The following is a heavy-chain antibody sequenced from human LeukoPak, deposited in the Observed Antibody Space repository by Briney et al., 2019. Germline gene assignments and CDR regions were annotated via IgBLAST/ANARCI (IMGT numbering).Heavy chain of an antibody. J-gene: IGHJ4*02. Sequence: QSGGSLRLSCAASGFTFSNYAMHWVRQAPGKGLEWVGVISYDGSSKYYADSVKGRFTISRDNSKNTLYLQMNSLRAEDAAVYYCAKEIIRVFPPIAPGHYWGQGTLVTVSS. CDR2: ISYDGSSK. D-gene: IGHD2-8*01. CDR3: AKEIIRVFPPIAPGHY. V-gene: IGHV3-30-3*01. CDR1: GFTFSNYA.